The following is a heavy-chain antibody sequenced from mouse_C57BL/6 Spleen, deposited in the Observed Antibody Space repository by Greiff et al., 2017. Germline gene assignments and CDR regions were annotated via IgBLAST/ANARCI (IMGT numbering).Heavy chain of an antibody. CDR3: GRENYGCFDY. CDR1: GYSFTDYN. D-gene: IGHD2-2*01. Sequence: EVQLQQSGPDLVKPGASVKISCTASGYSFTDYNMTWVHQSPGKSLEWIGVINPNYGTTSYNQKFKGKATLTVDQSSSTAYMQLNSLTSEGSAVYYCGRENYGCFDYWGQGTTLTVSS. J-gene: IGHJ2*01. CDR2: INPNYGTT. V-gene: IGHV1-39*01.